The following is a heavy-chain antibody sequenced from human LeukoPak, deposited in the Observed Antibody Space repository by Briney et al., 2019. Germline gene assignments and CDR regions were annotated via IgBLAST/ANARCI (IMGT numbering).Heavy chain of an antibody. CDR1: GFTFSSYS. CDR3: ARVSGYCSGGSCNGIDY. J-gene: IGHJ4*02. CDR2: ISSSSSYI. D-gene: IGHD2-15*01. Sequence: GGSLRLSCAASGFTFSSYSMNWVRQAPGKGLEWVSSISSSSSYIYYADSVKGRFTISRDNAKNSLYLQMNSLRAEDTAVYYCARVSGYCSGGSCNGIDYWGQGTLVTVSS. V-gene: IGHV3-21*01.